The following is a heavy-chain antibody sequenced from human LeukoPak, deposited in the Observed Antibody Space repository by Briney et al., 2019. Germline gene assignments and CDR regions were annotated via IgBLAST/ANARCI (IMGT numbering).Heavy chain of an antibody. Sequence: PGGSLRLSCAASGFTFSSYEMNWVRQAPGKGLEWVSYIGSFGTTIYYADSVKGRFTTSRDNAKSSLYLQMSSLRAEDTAVYYCAKVATEAFYFDFWGQGTLVTVSS. D-gene: IGHD5-12*01. CDR2: IGSFGTTI. CDR1: GFTFSSYE. V-gene: IGHV3-48*03. CDR3: AKVATEAFYFDF. J-gene: IGHJ4*02.